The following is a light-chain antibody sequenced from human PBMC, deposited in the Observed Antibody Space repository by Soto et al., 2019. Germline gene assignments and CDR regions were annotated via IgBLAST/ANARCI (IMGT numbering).Light chain of an antibody. Sequence: EIVLTQSPGTLSLSPGERATLSCRSSQSVSSNYLAWYQQKPDQAPRLVIYDVSGRATGIPDRFSGSWSWTDFTLTISRLEPEDFAVYYCQQYGSSPTFGQGTKVEVK. V-gene: IGKV3-20*01. CDR1: QSVSSNY. CDR2: DVS. J-gene: IGKJ1*01. CDR3: QQYGSSPT.